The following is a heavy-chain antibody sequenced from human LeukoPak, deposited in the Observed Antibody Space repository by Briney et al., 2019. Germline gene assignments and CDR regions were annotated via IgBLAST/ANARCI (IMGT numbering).Heavy chain of an antibody. CDR1: GYSFTSYW. CDR2: IYPGDSDT. J-gene: IGHJ3*02. CDR3: ARQVGWELPVPKDAFDI. Sequence: GESLKISCKGSGYSFTSYWIGWVRQMPGKGLEWMGIIYPGDSDTRYSPSFQGQVTISADKSISTAYLQWSSLKASDTAMYYCARQVGWELPVPKDAFDIWGQGTMVTVSS. D-gene: IGHD1-26*01. V-gene: IGHV5-51*01.